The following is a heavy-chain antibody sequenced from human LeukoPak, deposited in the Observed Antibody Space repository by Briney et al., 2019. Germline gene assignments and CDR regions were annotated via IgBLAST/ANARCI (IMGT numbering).Heavy chain of an antibody. Sequence: PVGSLRLSCAAPGLNFYDSAMHWVRHAPGKGLEWVSIISADGGSTFSADSVKGRFSISRDNSKNSLYLQMNSLRSEDTAMYYCAKESGKFDYWGQGTLVAVSS. CDR3: AKESGKFDY. CDR1: GLNFYDSA. CDR2: ISADGGST. V-gene: IGHV3-43*02. J-gene: IGHJ4*02.